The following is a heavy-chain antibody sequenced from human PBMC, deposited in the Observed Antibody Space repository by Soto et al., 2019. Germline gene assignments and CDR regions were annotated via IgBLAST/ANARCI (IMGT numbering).Heavy chain of an antibody. Sequence: GGSLRLSCAASGFTFSSYAMHWVRQAPGKGLEWVAVISYDGSNKYYADSVKGRFTISRDNSKNTLYLQMNSLRAEDTAVYYCARWELPAPQGGGMDVWGQGTTVTVSS. CDR3: ARWELPAPQGGGMDV. D-gene: IGHD1-7*01. CDR1: GFTFSSYA. CDR2: ISYDGSNK. J-gene: IGHJ6*02. V-gene: IGHV3-30-3*01.